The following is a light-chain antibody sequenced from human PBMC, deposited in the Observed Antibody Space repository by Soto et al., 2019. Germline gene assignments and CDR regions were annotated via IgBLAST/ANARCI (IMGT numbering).Light chain of an antibody. CDR3: AAWDDSLSGVV. J-gene: IGLJ2*01. V-gene: IGLV1-47*01. Sequence: QSVLTQPPSASGTPGQRVTISCSGSNSNIGDNFAYWYQQLPGAAPKLLIYRNDQRPSGVPDRISVSKSGTSASLAISGLRSEDEADYYCAAWDDSLSGVVFGGGTKLTVL. CDR1: NSNIGDNF. CDR2: RND.